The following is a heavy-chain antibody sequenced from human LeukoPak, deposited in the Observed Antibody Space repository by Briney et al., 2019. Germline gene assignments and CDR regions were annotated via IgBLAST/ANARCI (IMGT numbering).Heavy chain of an antibody. CDR3: ARDRAVLIWFGSQGEFDP. D-gene: IGHD3-10*01. J-gene: IGHJ5*02. CDR1: GYTFTSYG. V-gene: IGHV1-18*01. Sequence: ASVKVSCKASGYTFTSYGISWVRQAPGQGLEWMGWISAYNGNTNYAQKLQGRVTMTTDTSTSTAYMELRSLRSDDTAVYYCARDRAVLIWFGSQGEFDPWGQGTLVTVSS. CDR2: ISAYNGNT.